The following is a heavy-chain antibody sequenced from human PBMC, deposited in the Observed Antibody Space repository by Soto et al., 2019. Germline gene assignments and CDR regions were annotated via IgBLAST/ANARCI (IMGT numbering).Heavy chain of an antibody. V-gene: IGHV4-30-4*01. Sequence: SETLSLTCTVSGGSISSDDYYWSWIRQAPGRGLEWIGYIHSSGSIYYNPSLKSRATMSIDTAGNQFSLKLSSVTAADTAVYYCARATSFSGHHGYWGQGTLVTVSS. CDR1: GGSISSDDYY. D-gene: IGHD2-8*02. CDR2: IHSSGSI. CDR3: ARATSFSGHHGY. J-gene: IGHJ4*02.